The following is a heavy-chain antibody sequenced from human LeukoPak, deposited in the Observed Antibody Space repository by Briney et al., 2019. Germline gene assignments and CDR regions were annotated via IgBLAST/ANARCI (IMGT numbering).Heavy chain of an antibody. D-gene: IGHD1-26*01. Sequence: GGSLRLSCAASGFTFSSYWMSWVRQAPGKGLEWVANIKQDGSEKYYVDSVKGRFTISRDNAKNSLYLQMNSLRAEDTAVYYCARESTSYYYGMDVWGQGTTVTVSS. CDR3: ARESTSYYYGMDV. CDR1: GFTFSSYW. CDR2: IKQDGSEK. J-gene: IGHJ6*02. V-gene: IGHV3-7*01.